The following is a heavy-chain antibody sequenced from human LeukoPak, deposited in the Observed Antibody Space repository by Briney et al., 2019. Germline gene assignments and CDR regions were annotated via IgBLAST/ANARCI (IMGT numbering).Heavy chain of an antibody. D-gene: IGHD2-2*01. V-gene: IGHV1-69*13. CDR2: IIPIFGTA. CDR3: ARGGGHCSSTSCCPRGFSSYYYYYMDV. Sequence: ASVKVSCKASGGTFSSYAISWVRQAPGQGLEWMGGIIPIFGTANYAQKFQGRVTITADESTSTAYMELSSLRSEDTAVYYCARGGGHCSSTSCCPRGFSSYYYYYMDVWGKGTTVTVSS. J-gene: IGHJ6*03. CDR1: GGTFSSYA.